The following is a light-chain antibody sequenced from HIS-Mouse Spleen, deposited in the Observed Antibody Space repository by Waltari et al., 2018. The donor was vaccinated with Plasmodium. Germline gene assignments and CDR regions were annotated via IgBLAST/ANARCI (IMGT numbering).Light chain of an antibody. CDR2: DAS. J-gene: IGKJ4*01. V-gene: IGKV1-13*02. CDR3: QQFNSYPLT. CDR1: QGISNA. Sequence: AIQLTQSPSSLSASVGNRVTITCRASQGISNALAWYQQKPGKAPKLLIYDASSLKSGVPSRFSGSGSGTDFTLTISSLQPEDFATYYCQQFNSYPLTFGGGTKVEIK.